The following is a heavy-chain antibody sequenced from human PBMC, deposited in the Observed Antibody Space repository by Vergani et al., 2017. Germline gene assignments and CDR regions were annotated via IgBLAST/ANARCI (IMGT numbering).Heavy chain of an antibody. J-gene: IGHJ4*02. CDR2: INNDGHT. D-gene: IGHD3-10*01. CDR1: GESFSSFY. CDR3: AVRPRVNLVGGEIVTKRTFDY. Sequence: QVQLQQWGAGVVKPSGTLSLTCAVFGESFSSFYWSWIRQPPGKGLEWLGEINNDGHTNYNPSLESRVPVSRETAKNKFSLNLMSVTAADTAMYYCAVRPRVNLVGGEIVTKRTFDYWRQGSLVTVSS. V-gene: IGHV4-34*02.